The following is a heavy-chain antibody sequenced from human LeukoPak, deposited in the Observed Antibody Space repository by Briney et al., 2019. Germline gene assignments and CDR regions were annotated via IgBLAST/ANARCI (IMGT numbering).Heavy chain of an antibody. D-gene: IGHD6-13*01. V-gene: IGHV1-18*01. CDR3: ARDVTEQQLPHGWFDP. CDR1: GYTFTSYG. J-gene: IGHJ5*02. CDR2: ISAYNGNT. Sequence: EASVKVSCKASGYTFTSYGISWVRQAPGQGLEWMGWISAYNGNTNYAQKLQGRVTMTTDTSTSTAYMELRSLRSDDTAVYYCARDVTEQQLPHGWFDPWGQGTLVTVSS.